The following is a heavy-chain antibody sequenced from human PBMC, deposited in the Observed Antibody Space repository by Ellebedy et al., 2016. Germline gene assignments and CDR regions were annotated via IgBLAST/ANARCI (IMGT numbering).Heavy chain of an antibody. CDR2: IDNDGSNT. D-gene: IGHD2-21*01. CDR3: AVIARGAGDVI. V-gene: IGHV3-74*01. J-gene: IGHJ4*02. Sequence: GESLKISXAASGFTFRSYWMHWVRQVPGKGLVWVSRIDNDGSNTYYADSVKGRFTISRDNAKNSLYLQMNSLRAEDTALYYCAVIARGAGDVIWGQGTLVTVSS. CDR1: GFTFRSYW.